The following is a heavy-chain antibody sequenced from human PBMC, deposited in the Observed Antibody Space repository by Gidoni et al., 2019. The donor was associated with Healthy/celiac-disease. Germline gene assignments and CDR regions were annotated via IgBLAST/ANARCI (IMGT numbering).Heavy chain of an antibody. V-gene: IGHV3-9*02. CDR1: GSTSADHA. Sequence: EVQLVESGGGLVQPGRSLRLSCAASGSTSADHAMHWVRQAPGKGLEWVSGISWNSGSIGYADSVKGRFTISRDNAKNSLYLQMNSLRAEDTALYYCAKVLGGYTSEALDAFDIWGQGTMVTVSS. CDR2: ISWNSGSI. D-gene: IGHD3-16*02. J-gene: IGHJ3*02. CDR3: AKVLGGYTSEALDAFDI.